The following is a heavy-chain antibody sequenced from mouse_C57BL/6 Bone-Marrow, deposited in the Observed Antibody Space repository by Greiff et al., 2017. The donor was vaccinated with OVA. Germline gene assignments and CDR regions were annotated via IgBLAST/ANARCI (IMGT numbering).Heavy chain of an antibody. CDR3: TRDGRIYYEDAMDY. J-gene: IGHJ4*01. D-gene: IGHD2-4*01. CDR2: ISSGGDYI. CDR1: GFTFSSYA. Sequence: EVKVVESGEGLVKPGGSLKLSCAASGFTFSSYAMSWVRQTPEKRLEWVAYISSGGDYIYYADTVKGRFTISRDNARNTLYLQMSSLKSEDTAMYYCTRDGRIYYEDAMDYWGQGTSVTVSS. V-gene: IGHV5-9-1*02.